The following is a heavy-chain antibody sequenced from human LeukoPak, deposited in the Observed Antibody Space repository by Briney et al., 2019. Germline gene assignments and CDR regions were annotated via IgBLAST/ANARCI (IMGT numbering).Heavy chain of an antibody. CDR2: IIPIFGIA. CDR3: ARPYYYDSSGYYYFDY. V-gene: IGHV1-69*04. CDR1: GGTFSSYA. D-gene: IGHD3-22*01. Sequence: GASVKVSCNASGGTFSSYAISWVRQAPGQGLEWMGRIIPIFGIANYAQKFQGRGTITPDKSTSTADMELSSLRSEDTAVYYCARPYYYDSSGYYYFDYWAEGTLVSVFS. J-gene: IGHJ4*02.